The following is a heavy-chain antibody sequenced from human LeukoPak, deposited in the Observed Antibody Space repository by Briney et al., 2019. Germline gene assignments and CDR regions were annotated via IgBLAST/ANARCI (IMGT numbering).Heavy chain of an antibody. J-gene: IGHJ4*02. V-gene: IGHV1-18*01. CDR3: ARDLDSSSSLDY. CDR2: ISAYNSNS. Sequence: GDSVKVSCKAAGYTFASYGITWVRQAPGQGLEWMGWISAYNSNSDYAQNLQGRVTMTTDTSTSTAYMELRSLKSDDTAVYYCARDLDSSSSLDYWGQGTLVTVSS. CDR1: GYTFASYG. D-gene: IGHD6-6*01.